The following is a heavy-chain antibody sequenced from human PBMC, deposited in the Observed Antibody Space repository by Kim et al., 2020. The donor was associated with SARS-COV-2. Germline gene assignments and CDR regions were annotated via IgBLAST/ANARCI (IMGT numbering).Heavy chain of an antibody. D-gene: IGHD6-6*01. J-gene: IGHJ4*02. CDR1: GGTFSSYA. Sequence: SVKVSCKSSGGTFSSYAISWVRQAPGQGLEWMGGIIPIFGTANYAQKFQGRVTITADESTSTAYMELSSLRSEDTAVYYCARTEQYSSSGRTFDYWGQGTLVTVSS. V-gene: IGHV1-69*13. CDR2: IIPIFGTA. CDR3: ARTEQYSSSGRTFDY.